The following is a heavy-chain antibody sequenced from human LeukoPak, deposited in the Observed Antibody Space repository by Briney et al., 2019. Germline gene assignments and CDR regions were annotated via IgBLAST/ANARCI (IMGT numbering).Heavy chain of an antibody. V-gene: IGHV4-39*01. J-gene: IGHJ4*02. CDR2: ISYSGST. CDR3: ARSWIQLWLGDLTFDY. Sequence: SETLSLTCTVSGGSISSGDYYWSWIRQPPGKGLEWIGSISYSGSTYYNPSLKSRVTISVDTSKNQFSLKLTSVTAADTAVYYCARSWIQLWLGDLTFDYWGQGTLVTVSS. CDR1: GGSISSGDYY. D-gene: IGHD5-18*01.